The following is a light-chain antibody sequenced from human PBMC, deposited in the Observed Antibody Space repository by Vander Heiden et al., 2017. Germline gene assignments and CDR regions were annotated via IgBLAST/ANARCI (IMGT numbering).Light chain of an antibody. Sequence: DIQMTQSPSTLSASVGGRVTITCRASQSISSWLAWYQQKPGKAPKLLIYKASSLESGVPSRFSGSGSGTEFTLTISSLQPDDFATYYCQQYNSYPCTFGQGTKLEIK. CDR3: QQYNSYPCT. CDR2: KAS. J-gene: IGKJ2*02. V-gene: IGKV1-5*03. CDR1: QSISSW.